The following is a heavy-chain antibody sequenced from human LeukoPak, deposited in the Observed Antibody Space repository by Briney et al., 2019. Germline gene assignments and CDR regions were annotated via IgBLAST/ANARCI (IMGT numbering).Heavy chain of an antibody. V-gene: IGHV3-48*03. CDR3: ARAGRGLRYFDWLTYDY. J-gene: IGHJ4*02. D-gene: IGHD3-9*01. CDR1: GFTLSSFE. Sequence: GGSPRLSCAASGFTLSSFEMNWVRQAPGKGLEWVSYISSSGRTIYYADSVKGRFTISRDNAKNSLYLQMNSLRAEDTAVYYCARAGRGLRYFDWLTYDYWGQGTLVTVSS. CDR2: ISSSGRTI.